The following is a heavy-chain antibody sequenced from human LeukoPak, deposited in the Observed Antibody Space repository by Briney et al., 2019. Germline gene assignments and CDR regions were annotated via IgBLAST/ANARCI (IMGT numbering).Heavy chain of an antibody. CDR1: GYTFTGYY. V-gene: IGHV1-2*06. J-gene: IGHJ6*02. Sequence: GASVKVSCKASGYTFTGYYMHWVRQAPGQGLEWMGRINPNSGGTNYAQKFQGRVTMTRDTSISTAYMELSRLRSDDTAVYYCARDRSQGRARYYYYGMDVWGQGTTVTVSS. CDR3: ARDRSQGRARYYYYGMDV. CDR2: INPNSGGT.